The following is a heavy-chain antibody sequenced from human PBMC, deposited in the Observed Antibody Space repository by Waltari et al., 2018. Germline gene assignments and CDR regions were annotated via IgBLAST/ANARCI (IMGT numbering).Heavy chain of an antibody. Sequence: QVHLQQWGAGLLRPQETLSRTCAVSGGSFSGYYWSWIRQPPGKGLEWIGEINHSGSTNYNPSLKSRVTISVDTSKNQFSLKLSSVTAADTAVYYCARGGRIQLWAFFDYWGQGTLVTVSS. CDR1: GGSFSGYY. V-gene: IGHV4-34*01. CDR3: ARGGRIQLWAFFDY. D-gene: IGHD5-18*01. J-gene: IGHJ4*02. CDR2: INHSGST.